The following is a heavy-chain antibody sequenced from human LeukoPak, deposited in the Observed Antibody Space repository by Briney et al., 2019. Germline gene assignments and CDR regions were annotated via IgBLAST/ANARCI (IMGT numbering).Heavy chain of an antibody. V-gene: IGHV3-7*01. CDR2: IKQDGSEK. J-gene: IGHJ6*03. D-gene: IGHD3-16*01. Sequence: PGGSLRLSCAASGFTFSSYWMSWVRQAPGKGLEWVANIKQDGSEKYYVDSVKGRFTISRDNAKNSLYLQMNSLRAEDTAVYYCAREKLGSYYYYYMDVWGKGTTVTISS. CDR1: GFTFSSYW. CDR3: AREKLGSYYYYYMDV.